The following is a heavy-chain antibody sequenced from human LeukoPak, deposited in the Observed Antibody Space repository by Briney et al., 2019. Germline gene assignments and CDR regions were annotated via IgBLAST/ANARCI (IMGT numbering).Heavy chain of an antibody. CDR3: VKDRDTVSDFDY. D-gene: IGHD5-18*01. V-gene: IGHV1-2*02. J-gene: IGHJ4*02. Sequence: GASVKVSCKASGGTFSSYYMHWVRQAPGQGLEWMEWINPNSGGTNYAQKFQGRVTMTRDTSISTAYMELSRLRSDDTAVYYCVKDRDTVSDFDYWGQGTLVTVSS. CDR2: INPNSGGT. CDR1: GGTFSSYY.